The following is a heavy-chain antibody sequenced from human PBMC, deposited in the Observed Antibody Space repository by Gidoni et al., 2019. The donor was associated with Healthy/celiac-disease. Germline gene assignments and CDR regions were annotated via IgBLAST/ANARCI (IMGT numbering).Heavy chain of an antibody. CDR1: GGTFRSYA. J-gene: IGHJ3*02. CDR3: ARGRYSDAFDI. D-gene: IGHD3-16*02. V-gene: IGHV1-69*01. CDR2: VIPIFCTA. Sequence: VQLVQSGAEVKKPGSSVTVSCRASGGTFRSYAISWVRQAPGQGLEWMGGVIPIFCTANYAQKFQGRVTITADESTSTAYMELSSLRSEDTAVYYCARGRYSDAFDIWGQGTMVTVSS.